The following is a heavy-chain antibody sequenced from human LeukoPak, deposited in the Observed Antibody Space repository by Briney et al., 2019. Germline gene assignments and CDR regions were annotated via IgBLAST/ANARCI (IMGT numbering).Heavy chain of an antibody. J-gene: IGHJ6*03. CDR2: IYSGGST. D-gene: IGHD6-6*01. CDR3: AREDSYSSSSDYYYYMDV. V-gene: IGHV3-66*02. CDR1: GFTVSSNY. Sequence: GGSLRLSCAASGFTVSSNYMSWVRQAPGKGLEWVSVIYSGGSTYYADSVKGRFTISRDNSKNTLYLQMNSLRAKDTAVYYCAREDSYSSSSDYYYYMDVWGKGTTVTVSS.